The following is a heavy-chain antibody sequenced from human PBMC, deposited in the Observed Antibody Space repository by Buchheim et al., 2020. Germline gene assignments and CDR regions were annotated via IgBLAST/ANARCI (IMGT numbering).Heavy chain of an antibody. CDR2: IDPRDSYT. D-gene: IGHD3-3*01. Sequence: EVQLVQSGAEVKKPGESLRISCKGSGYSFTSYWISWVRQLPGKGLEWMGRIDPRDSYTNYSPSFQGHVTISADKSISTAYLQWSSLKASDTAMYYGARRNYDFWSGYSSKFDPWGQGTL. V-gene: IGHV5-10-1*03. CDR1: GYSFTSYW. J-gene: IGHJ5*02. CDR3: ARRNYDFWSGYSSKFDP.